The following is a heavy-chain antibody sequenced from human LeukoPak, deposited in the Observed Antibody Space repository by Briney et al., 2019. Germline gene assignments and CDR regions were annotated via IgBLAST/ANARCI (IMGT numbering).Heavy chain of an antibody. D-gene: IGHD2-15*01. J-gene: IGHJ4*02. V-gene: IGHV3-21*01. Sequence: PGGSLRLSCVASTFTFSTSGMNWVRQAPGKGLEWVSSISSRSSYIYYADSVKGRFTISRDNAKNSLYLQMNSLRAEDTAVYYCARDETGSGGDYWGQGTLVTVSS. CDR2: ISSRSSYI. CDR1: TFTFSTSG. CDR3: ARDETGSGGDY.